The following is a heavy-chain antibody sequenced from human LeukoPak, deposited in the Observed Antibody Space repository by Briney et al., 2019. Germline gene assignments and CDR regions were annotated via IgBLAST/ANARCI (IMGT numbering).Heavy chain of an antibody. Sequence: SETLSLTCTVSGDSISGSSYYWGWIRQPPGKGLEWIGNIYYGGSTYYSPSLKSRVGISVDTSKSQVSLKLSSVTAADTAVYYCASADGYKIDYWGQGTLVTVSS. CDR3: ASADGYKIDY. V-gene: IGHV4-39*01. J-gene: IGHJ4*02. D-gene: IGHD5-24*01. CDR1: GDSISGSSYY. CDR2: IYYGGST.